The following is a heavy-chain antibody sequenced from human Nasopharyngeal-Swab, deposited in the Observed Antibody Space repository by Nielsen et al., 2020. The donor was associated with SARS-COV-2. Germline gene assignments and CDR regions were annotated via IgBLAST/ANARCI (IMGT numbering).Heavy chain of an antibody. J-gene: IGHJ3*02. D-gene: IGHD6-19*01. CDR3: ARGAVAGRNAFDI. CDR1: GFNVSRFG. V-gene: IGHV3-30*03. Sequence: GESLKISCAASGFNVSRFGMHWVRQAPGKGLQWMAFISYDGTIQYYADSVKGRFTISRYNLKNTLYLQMNSLRPEDTAVHYCARGAVAGRNAFDIWGQGKRVTVS. CDR2: ISYDGTIQ.